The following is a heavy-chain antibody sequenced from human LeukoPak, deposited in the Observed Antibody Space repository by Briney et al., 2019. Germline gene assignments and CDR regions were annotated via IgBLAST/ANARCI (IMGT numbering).Heavy chain of an antibody. CDR3: ARGRPAAMGVDY. V-gene: IGHV3-21*01. Sequence: PGGSLRLSCAASGFTFSSYSMNWVRQAPGKGLEWVSSISSSSSYIYYADSVKGRFTISRDNAKNSLYLQMNSLRAEDTAVYYCARGRPAAMGVDYWGQGTLVTVSS. J-gene: IGHJ4*02. CDR1: GFTFSSYS. CDR2: ISSSSSYI. D-gene: IGHD2-2*01.